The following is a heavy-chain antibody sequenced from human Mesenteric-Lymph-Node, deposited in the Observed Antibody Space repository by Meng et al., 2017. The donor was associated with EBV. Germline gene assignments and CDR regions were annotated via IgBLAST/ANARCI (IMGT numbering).Heavy chain of an antibody. J-gene: IGHJ4*02. CDR2: IYWDDDK. CDR3: AHKDDVRDGAPFDS. D-gene: IGHD3-10*02. CDR1: GFSLNTGGVG. Sequence: NTLKESGPTLVKPPQTLTLTCSFSGFSLNTGGVGVGWIRQPPGKALEWLALIYWDDDKRYNPSLKTRLTITKDTSKNQVVLTMTNMDPVDTATYYCAHKDDVRDGAPFDSWGQGTLVTVSS. V-gene: IGHV2-5*02.